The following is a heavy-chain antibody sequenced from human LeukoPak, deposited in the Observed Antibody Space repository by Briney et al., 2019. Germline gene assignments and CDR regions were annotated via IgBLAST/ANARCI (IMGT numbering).Heavy chain of an antibody. V-gene: IGHV3-21*01. D-gene: IGHD2-2*02. CDR3: ARDQGLYAFDI. CDR1: GFTFSSYS. J-gene: IGHJ3*02. CDR2: ISSSSSYI. Sequence: GGSLRLSCAAPGFTFSSYSMNWVRQTPGKGLEWVSSISSSSSYIYYADSVKGRFTISRDNAKNSLYLQMNSLRAEDTAVYYCARDQGLYAFDIWGQGTMVTVSS.